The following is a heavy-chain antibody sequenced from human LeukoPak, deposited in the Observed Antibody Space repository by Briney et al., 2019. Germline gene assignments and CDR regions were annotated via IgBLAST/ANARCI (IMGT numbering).Heavy chain of an antibody. CDR1: GFTFSSYA. CDR3: ARTGRLRRLGLDAFDI. Sequence: PGRSLRLSCAASGFTFSSYAMHWVRQAPGKGLEWVAVISYDGSNKYYADSVKGRFTISRDNAKNSLYLQMNSLRAEDTAVYYCARTGRLRRLGLDAFDIWGQGTMVTVSS. D-gene: IGHD5-12*01. CDR2: ISYDGSNK. V-gene: IGHV3-30-3*01. J-gene: IGHJ3*02.